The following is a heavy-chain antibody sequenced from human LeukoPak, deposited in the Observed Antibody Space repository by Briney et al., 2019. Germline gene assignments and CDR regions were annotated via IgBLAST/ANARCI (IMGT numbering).Heavy chain of an antibody. V-gene: IGHV4-34*01. Sequence: TSETLSLTCAVYGGSFCGYYWSWIRQPPGKGLEWIGEINHSGSTNYNPSLKSRVTISVDTSKNQFSLKLSSVTAADTAVYYCARRWELPFDYWGQGTLVTVSS. J-gene: IGHJ4*02. CDR1: GGSFCGYY. CDR3: ARRWELPFDY. D-gene: IGHD1-26*01. CDR2: INHSGST.